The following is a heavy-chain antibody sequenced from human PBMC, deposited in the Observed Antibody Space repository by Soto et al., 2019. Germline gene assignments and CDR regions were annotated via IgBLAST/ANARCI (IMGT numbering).Heavy chain of an antibody. V-gene: IGHV3-23*01. CDR1: GFTFSSYA. J-gene: IGHJ5*02. D-gene: IGHD3-22*01. CDR2: ISGSGGST. CDR3: AKDPSQSYYDSSENWFDP. Sequence: EVQLLESGGGLVQPGGSLRLSCAASGFTFSSYAMSWVRQAPGKGLEWVSAISGSGGSTYYADSVKGRFTISRDNSKNTLYLQMNSLRAEDTAVYYCAKDPSQSYYDSSENWFDPWGQGTLVTVSS.